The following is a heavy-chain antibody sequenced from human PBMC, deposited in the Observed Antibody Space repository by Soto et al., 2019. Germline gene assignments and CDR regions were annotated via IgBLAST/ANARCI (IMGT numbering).Heavy chain of an antibody. CDR1: GFTFSRYA. CDR2: ISSTGGST. D-gene: IGHD5-18*01. V-gene: IGHV3-64*01. J-gene: IGHJ4*02. CDR3: ARTGLDTAMVTVFDY. Sequence: EVQLVESGGGLVQPGGSLRLSCAASGFTFSRYAMHWVRQATGQGLEYVSAISSTGGSTYYANSVKGRFTISRDNSRNTLYLQMGSLRAEDMAVYYCARTGLDTAMVTVFDYWGQGTLVTVSS.